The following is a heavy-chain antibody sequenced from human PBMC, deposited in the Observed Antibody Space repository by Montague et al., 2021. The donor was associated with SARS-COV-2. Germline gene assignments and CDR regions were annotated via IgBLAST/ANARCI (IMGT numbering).Heavy chain of an antibody. Sequence: SLRLSCAASGFTFSGYWMHWVRQAPGKELVWVSRINSDGSFTGYADSVKGRFTISKDNAKNTLYLQMKSLRVEDTAVYYCARRGYSTSWPLDYWGQGTLVTVSS. CDR1: GFTFSGYW. V-gene: IGHV3-74*01. J-gene: IGHJ4*02. D-gene: IGHD6-13*01. CDR3: ARRGYSTSWPLDY. CDR2: INSDGSFT.